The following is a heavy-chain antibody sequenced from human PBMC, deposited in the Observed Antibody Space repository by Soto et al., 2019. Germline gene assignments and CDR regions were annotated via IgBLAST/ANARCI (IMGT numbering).Heavy chain of an antibody. J-gene: IGHJ4*02. CDR3: AKDKMFTPMDFWSGYYFDY. CDR1: GFTFSSYA. CDR2: ISGSGGST. V-gene: IGHV3-23*01. Sequence: EVQLLESGGGLVQPGGSLRLSCAASGFTFSSYAMSWVRQATGKGLEWVSAISGSGGSTYYADSVKGRFTISRDNSKNTLYLQMNSLRAEDTAVYYCAKDKMFTPMDFWSGYYFDYWGQGTLVTVSS. D-gene: IGHD3-3*01.